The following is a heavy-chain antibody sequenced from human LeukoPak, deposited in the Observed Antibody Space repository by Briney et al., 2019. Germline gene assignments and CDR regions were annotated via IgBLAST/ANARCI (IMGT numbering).Heavy chain of an antibody. V-gene: IGHV3-48*02. CDR2: ISSSSSTI. CDR3: AKSSSWLYYFDY. D-gene: IGHD6-13*01. Sequence: GGSLRLSCAASGFTFSSYSMNWVRQAPGKGLEWVSYISSSSSTIYYADSVKGRFTISRDNAKNSLYLQMNSLRDEDTAVYYCAKSSSWLYYFDYWGQGTLITVSS. CDR1: GFTFSSYS. J-gene: IGHJ4*02.